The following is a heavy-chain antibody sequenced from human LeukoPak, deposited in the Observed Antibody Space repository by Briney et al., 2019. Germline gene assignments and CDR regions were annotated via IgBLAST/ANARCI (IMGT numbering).Heavy chain of an antibody. V-gene: IGHV1-8*02. CDR3: ARHYYYGMDV. CDR1: GYTFTGYY. Sequence: GASVKVSCKASGYTFTGYYMHWVRQATGRGREWMGWMNPNSGNTGYAQKFQGRVTMTRNTSISTAYMELSSLRSEDTAVYYCARHYYYGMDVWAKGPRSPSP. CDR2: MNPNSGNT. J-gene: IGHJ6*02.